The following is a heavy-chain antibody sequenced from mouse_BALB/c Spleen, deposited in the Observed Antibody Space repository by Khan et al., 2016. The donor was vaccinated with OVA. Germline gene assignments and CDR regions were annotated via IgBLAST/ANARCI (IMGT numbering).Heavy chain of an antibody. CDR2: VSTGGGYT. Sequence: EVQGVESGGDLVKPGGSLTLSCAASGFTFSTYGMSWVCQTPDKRLEWVATVSTGGGYTSYPDIVKGRFTIPRDNAKNILYLQMSCLKYEATAMFDCTRLAYYYNIEGFAYWGQGTLVTVSA. J-gene: IGHJ3*01. V-gene: IGHV5-6*01. CDR1: GFTFSTYG. D-gene: IGHD1-1*01. CDR3: TRLAYYYNIEGFAY.